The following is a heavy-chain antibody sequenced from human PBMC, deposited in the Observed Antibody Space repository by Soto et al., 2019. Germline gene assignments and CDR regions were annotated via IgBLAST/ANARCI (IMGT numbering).Heavy chain of an antibody. CDR1: GFTFSNAW. J-gene: IGHJ4*02. D-gene: IGHD3-9*01. CDR3: TTWAGDSGRALRYFDWLLFSPGSTNAFDY. CDR2: IKSKTDGGTT. Sequence: GGSLRLSCAASGFTFSNAWMSWVRQAPGKGLEWVGRIKSKTDGGTTDYAAPVKGRFTISRDDSKNTLYLQMNSLKTEDTAVYYCTTWAGDSGRALRYFDWLLFSPGSTNAFDYWGQGTLVTVSS. V-gene: IGHV3-15*01.